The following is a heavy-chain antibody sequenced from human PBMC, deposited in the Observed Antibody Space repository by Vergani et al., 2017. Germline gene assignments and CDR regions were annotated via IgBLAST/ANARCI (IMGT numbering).Heavy chain of an antibody. D-gene: IGHD3-9*01. V-gene: IGHV4-61*02. CDR1: GGPINSSPYC. CDR2: VFASGNT. J-gene: IGHJ3*02. CDR3: ARSSYFDILTGRDAVDI. Sequence: QVPLQESGPGLVKPSQTLSLTCAVSGGPINSSPYCWNWIRQPAGKGLEWIGRVFASGNTNYTPSFKSRVTISVDTSKNQFSLKLNSVTAADTVVYFCARSSYFDILTGRDAVDIWGQGTMVTVSS.